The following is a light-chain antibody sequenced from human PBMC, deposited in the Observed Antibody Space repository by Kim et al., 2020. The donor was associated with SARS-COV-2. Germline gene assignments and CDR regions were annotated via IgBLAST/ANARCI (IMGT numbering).Light chain of an antibody. V-gene: IGLV3-21*04. CDR1: NIGSKS. J-gene: IGLJ2*01. CDR2: YDS. Sequence: SYELNQPPSVSVAPGKTARITCGGNNIGSKSVHWYQQKPGQAPVLVIYYDSDRPSGIPERFSGSNSGNTATLTISRVEAGDEAEYYCQVWDSSSDHPVFG. CDR3: QVWDSSSDHPV.